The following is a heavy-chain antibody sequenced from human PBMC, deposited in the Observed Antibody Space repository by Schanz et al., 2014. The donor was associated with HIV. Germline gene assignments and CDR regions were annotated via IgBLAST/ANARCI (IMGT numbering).Heavy chain of an antibody. CDR3: ARAGVTDLFDH. V-gene: IGHV3-30*03. Sequence: QVQLVESGGGVVQPGRSLRLSCAASRFTFSNYGMHWVRQAPGKGLEWVAVISYDGSNKNYADSVKGRFTISRGNSKNTLYLQMNSLRAEDTAVYYCARAGVTDLFDHWGQGTLVTVSS. CDR1: RFTFSNYG. J-gene: IGHJ4*02. CDR2: ISYDGSNK. D-gene: IGHD2-21*02.